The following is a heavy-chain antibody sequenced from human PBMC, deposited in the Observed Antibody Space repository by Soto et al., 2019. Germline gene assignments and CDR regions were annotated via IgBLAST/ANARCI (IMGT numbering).Heavy chain of an antibody. Sequence: ASVKVSCEDSGYRFTSYGISWVRQAPGQGLEWMGWISAYNGNTNYAQKLQGRVTMTTDTSTSTAYMELRSLRSDGTAVYYCAREQVNYYDSSGFGHWGQGTLVTVSS. D-gene: IGHD3-22*01. CDR2: ISAYNGNT. CDR3: AREQVNYYDSSGFGH. V-gene: IGHV1-18*01. J-gene: IGHJ4*02. CDR1: GYRFTSYG.